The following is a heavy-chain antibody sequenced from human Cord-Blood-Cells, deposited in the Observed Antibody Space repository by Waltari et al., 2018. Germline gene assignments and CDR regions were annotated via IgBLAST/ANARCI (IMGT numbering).Heavy chain of an antibody. Sequence: EVQLLESGGGLVQPGGFLRLSCAASGFTFSSYAMSWVRQAPGKGLEWVSAISGSGGSTYYADSVKGRFTISRDNSKNTLYLQMNSLRAEDTAVYYCAKDRRSYYYFDYWGQGTLVTVSS. D-gene: IGHD1-26*01. CDR2: ISGSGGST. CDR1: GFTFSSYA. J-gene: IGHJ4*02. CDR3: AKDRRSYYYFDY. V-gene: IGHV3-23*01.